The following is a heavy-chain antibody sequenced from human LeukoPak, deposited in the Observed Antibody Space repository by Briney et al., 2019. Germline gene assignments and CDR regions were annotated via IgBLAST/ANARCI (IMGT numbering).Heavy chain of an antibody. CDR1: GDSISSSS. CDR2: IYYSGST. CDR3: ASFRQLHYFDY. V-gene: IGHV4-59*01. Sequence: SETLSLTCTVSGDSISSSSWSWIRQPPGKGLEWIGYIYYSGSTNYNPSLKSRVTISVDTSKNQFSLKLSSVTAADTAVYYCASFRQLHYFDYWGQGTLVTVSS. D-gene: IGHD2-2*01. J-gene: IGHJ4*02.